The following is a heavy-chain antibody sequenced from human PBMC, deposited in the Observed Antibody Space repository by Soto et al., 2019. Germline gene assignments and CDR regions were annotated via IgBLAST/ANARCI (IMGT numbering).Heavy chain of an antibody. CDR1: GGSISTDNW. CDR2: MYHSGDS. CDR3: TRASASSMLRGVVIN. D-gene: IGHD3-10*01. V-gene: IGHV4-4*02. Sequence: ETLSLTCAVSGGSISTDNWWSWVRQPPGKGLEWIGEMYHSGDSNFNPSLKSRVTISVDKSKNQFSMQMASVTAADTALYYCTRASASSMLRGVVINWGRGTQVTVS. J-gene: IGHJ4*02.